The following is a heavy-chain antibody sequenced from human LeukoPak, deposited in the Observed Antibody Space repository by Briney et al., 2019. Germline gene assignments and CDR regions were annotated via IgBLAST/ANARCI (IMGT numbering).Heavy chain of an antibody. V-gene: IGHV3-53*01. D-gene: IGHD4-23*01. J-gene: IGHJ4*02. CDR2: IYGGGST. CDR1: GITVSGNY. CDR3: ARGPVSSYGRWFFDY. Sequence: PGGSLRLPLAPSGITVSGNYMSWVRQAPGGGLELVSSIYGGGSTYYANSVKGRFTISRDNSKNTLYLQMNSLRAEDTAVYYCARGPVSSYGRWFFDYGGQGTLVTVSS.